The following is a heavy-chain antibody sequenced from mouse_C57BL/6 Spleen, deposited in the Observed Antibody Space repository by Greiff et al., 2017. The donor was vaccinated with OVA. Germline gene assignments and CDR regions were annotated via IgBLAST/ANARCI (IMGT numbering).Heavy chain of an antibody. CDR1: GYTFTSYT. V-gene: IGHV1-4*01. Sequence: QVQLQQSGAELARHGASVKMSCKASGYTFTSYTMHWVKQRPGQGLEWIGYINPSSGYTKYNQKFKDKATLTADKSSSTAYMQLSSLTSEDSAVYYCARTLYDGYRYFDVWGTGTTVTVSS. CDR2: INPSSGYT. CDR3: ARTLYDGYRYFDV. D-gene: IGHD2-3*01. J-gene: IGHJ1*03.